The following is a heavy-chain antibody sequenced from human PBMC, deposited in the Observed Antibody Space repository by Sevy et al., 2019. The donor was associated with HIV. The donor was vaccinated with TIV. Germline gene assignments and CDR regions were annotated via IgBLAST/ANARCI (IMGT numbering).Heavy chain of an antibody. J-gene: IGHJ4*02. CDR2: ISAYNGNT. D-gene: IGHD6-19*01. V-gene: IGHV1-18*01. Sequence: ASVKVSCKASGYTFTSYGISWVRQAPGQGLEWMGWISAYNGNTNYAQKLQGRVTMTTDTSTSTAYMELRSLRSDDTAVYDCARARTYSSGWYVGSDYWGQGTLVTVSS. CDR1: GYTFTSYG. CDR3: ARARTYSSGWYVGSDY.